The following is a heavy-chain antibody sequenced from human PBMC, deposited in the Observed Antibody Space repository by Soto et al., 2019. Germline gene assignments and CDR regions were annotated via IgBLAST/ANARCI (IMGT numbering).Heavy chain of an antibody. D-gene: IGHD3-3*01. CDR3: ARIPGEIFGVVTDYYYMDV. CDR1: GFTFSDYY. V-gene: IGHV3-11*01. CDR2: ISSSGSTI. J-gene: IGHJ6*03. Sequence: GGSLRLSCAASGFTFSDYYMSWIRQAPGKGLEWVSYISSSGSTIYYADSVKGRFTISRDNAKNSLYLQMNSLRAEDTAVYYCARIPGEIFGVVTDYYYMDVWGKGTTVTVSS.